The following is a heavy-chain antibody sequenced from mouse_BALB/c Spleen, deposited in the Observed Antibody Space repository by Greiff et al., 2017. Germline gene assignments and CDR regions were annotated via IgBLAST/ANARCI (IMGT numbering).Heavy chain of an antibody. Sequence: QVQLQQPGAELVKPGASVKLSCKASGYTFTSYWMHWVKQRPGQGLEWIGEIDPSDSYTNYNQKFKGKATLTVDKSSSTAYMQLSSLTSEDSAVYYCAGGGYGSSYVGGWFAYWGQGTLVTVSA. J-gene: IGHJ3*01. D-gene: IGHD1-1*01. CDR3: AGGGYGSSYVGGWFAY. V-gene: IGHV1-69*02. CDR2: IDPSDSYT. CDR1: GYTFTSYW.